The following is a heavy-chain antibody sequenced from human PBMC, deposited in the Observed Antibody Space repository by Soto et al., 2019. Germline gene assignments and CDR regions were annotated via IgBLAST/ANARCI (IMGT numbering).Heavy chain of an antibody. CDR1: GFTFSNYN. CDR3: PREGVLKIVSF. J-gene: IGHJ4*02. V-gene: IGHV3-21*01. Sequence: PGGTLRLSCVASGFTFSNYNMYWVRQAPGKGLEWVSHISGTSGYIHYADSGKGRFTISRANAKNSDYQQMESLRAEATAVYYCPREGVLKIVSFWGKGALVIVSS. D-gene: IGHD3-22*01. CDR2: ISGTSGYI.